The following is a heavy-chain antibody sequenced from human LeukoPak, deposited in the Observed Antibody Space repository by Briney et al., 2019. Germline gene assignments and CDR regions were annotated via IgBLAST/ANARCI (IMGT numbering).Heavy chain of an antibody. V-gene: IGHV3-23*01. CDR1: GFTFSNYA. CDR2: ISPGGGDT. Sequence: GGSLRLSCAASGFTFSNYAMSWVRQAPGKGLEWVSAISPGGGDTYYADSVKGRFTISRDNAKNSLYLQMNSLRAEDTAVYYCARGESSSWDESYYYYGMDVWGQGTTVTVSS. J-gene: IGHJ6*02. D-gene: IGHD6-13*01. CDR3: ARGESSSWDESYYYYGMDV.